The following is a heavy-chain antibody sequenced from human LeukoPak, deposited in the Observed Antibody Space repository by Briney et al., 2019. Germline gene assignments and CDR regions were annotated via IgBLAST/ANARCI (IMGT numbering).Heavy chain of an antibody. D-gene: IGHD3-3*01. CDR1: GFTFSSDA. CDR3: AKLNNYDFWSGYYCYFDY. Sequence: PGGSLRLSCAASGFTFSSDAMSWVRQAPGKGLEWVSAISGSGGSTYYADSVKGRFTISRDNSKNTLYLQMNSLRAEDTAVYYCAKLNNYDFWSGYYCYFDYWGQGTLVTVSS. V-gene: IGHV3-23*01. CDR2: ISGSGGST. J-gene: IGHJ4*02.